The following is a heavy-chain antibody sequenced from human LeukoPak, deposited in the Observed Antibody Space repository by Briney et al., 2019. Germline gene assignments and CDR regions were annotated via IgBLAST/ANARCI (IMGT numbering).Heavy chain of an antibody. CDR3: ARGTEELLR. Sequence: SETLSLTCTVSGVSISRYYWSWIRQPPGKGLEWIGYISYSGSTYYNPSLKTRVTLSIDTSKNQFSLNLTSVTAADTAVYYCARGTEELLRWGRGILVTVSS. D-gene: IGHD1-26*01. V-gene: IGHV4-59*01. J-gene: IGHJ4*02. CDR2: ISYSGST. CDR1: GVSISRYY.